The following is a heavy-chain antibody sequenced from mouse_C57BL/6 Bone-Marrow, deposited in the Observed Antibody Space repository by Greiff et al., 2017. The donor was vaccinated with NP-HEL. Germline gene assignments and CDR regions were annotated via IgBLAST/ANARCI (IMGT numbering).Heavy chain of an antibody. Sequence: EVQLVESGPGLVKPSQSLSLTCSVTGYSITSGYYWNWIRQFPGNKLEWMGYISYDGSNNYNPSFKNRISITRDTSKNQFFLKLNSVTTEDTATYYCARGDSSGYVYAMDYWGQGTSVTVSS. V-gene: IGHV3-6*01. CDR1: GYSITSGYY. D-gene: IGHD3-2*02. CDR2: ISYDGSN. CDR3: ARGDSSGYVYAMDY. J-gene: IGHJ4*01.